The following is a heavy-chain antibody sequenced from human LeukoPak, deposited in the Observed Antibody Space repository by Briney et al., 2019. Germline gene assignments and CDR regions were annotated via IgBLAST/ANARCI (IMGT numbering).Heavy chain of an antibody. CDR1: GFTFSSYA. Sequence: GGSLRLSCAASGFTFSSYAMHWVRQAPGKGLEWVAVIWYDGSNKYYADSVKGRFTISRDNSKNTLYLQMNSLRAEDTAVYYCARAPYSGSFRYFDYWGQGTLVTVSS. D-gene: IGHD1-26*01. J-gene: IGHJ4*02. CDR2: IWYDGSNK. CDR3: ARAPYSGSFRYFDY. V-gene: IGHV3-33*08.